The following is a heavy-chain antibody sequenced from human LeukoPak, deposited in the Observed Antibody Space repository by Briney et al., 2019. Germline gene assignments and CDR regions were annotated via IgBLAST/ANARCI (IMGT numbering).Heavy chain of an antibody. CDR2: IKEDGSMR. CDR3: ARVRANWYKDY. V-gene: IGHV3-7*01. J-gene: IGHJ4*02. D-gene: IGHD1-1*01. CDR1: GFTFSRHW. Sequence: GGSLRLSCAASGFTFSRHWMDWVRPAPGKGLEWVANIKEDGSMREYLDSVKGRFTISRDNAKNSLYLQMIGLRAEDTAVYYCARVRANWYKDYWGQGTLVTVSS.